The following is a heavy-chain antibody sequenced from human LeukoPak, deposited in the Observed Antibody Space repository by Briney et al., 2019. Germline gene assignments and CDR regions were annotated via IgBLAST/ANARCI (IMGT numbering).Heavy chain of an antibody. CDR3: ARDRDDYSNYDDWFDP. CDR2: IYYSGST. J-gene: IGHJ5*02. Sequence: SETLSLTCTVSGGSISSGSYYWGWIRQPPGKGLEWIGSIYYSGSTYYNPSLKSRVTISVDTSKNQFSLKLSSVTAADTAVYYCARDRDDYSNYDDWFDPWGQGTLVTVSS. D-gene: IGHD4-11*01. V-gene: IGHV4-39*07. CDR1: GGSISSGSYY.